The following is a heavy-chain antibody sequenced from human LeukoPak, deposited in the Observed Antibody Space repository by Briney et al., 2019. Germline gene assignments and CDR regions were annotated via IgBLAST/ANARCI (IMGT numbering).Heavy chain of an antibody. J-gene: IGHJ4*02. CDR1: GYTFPGHY. CDR3: ARATAENDH. D-gene: IGHD1-14*01. CDR2: INPKTGGT. Sequence: GASVKVSCKTSGYTFPGHYMHWVRQAPGQGLEWMGWINPKTGGTSYAQKFQGRVTMTRDTSISTVNMELSRLTSDDTAVYYCARATAENDHWGQGTLVTVSS. V-gene: IGHV1-2*02.